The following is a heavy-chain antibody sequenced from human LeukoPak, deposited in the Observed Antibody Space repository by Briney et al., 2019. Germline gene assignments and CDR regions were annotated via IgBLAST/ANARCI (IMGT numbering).Heavy chain of an antibody. CDR3: ARLTTLDTAMVEDY. CDR1: GGSISSYY. V-gene: IGHV4-59*01. CDR2: IYYSGST. J-gene: IGHJ4*02. D-gene: IGHD5-18*01. Sequence: SETLSLTCTVSGGSISSYYWSWIRQPPGKGLEWIGYIYYSGSTNYNPSLKSRVTISVDTSKNQFSLNLSSVTAADTAVNYCARLTTLDTAMVEDYWGQGTLVTVSS.